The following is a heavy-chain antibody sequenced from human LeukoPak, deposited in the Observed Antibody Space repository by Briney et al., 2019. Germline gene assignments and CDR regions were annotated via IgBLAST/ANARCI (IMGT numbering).Heavy chain of an antibody. CDR1: GYTFTSYD. V-gene: IGHV1-8*01. CDR3: ARWWSGVRTFDDAFDI. CDR2: MNPNSGNT. J-gene: IGHJ3*02. D-gene: IGHD2-15*01. Sequence: GASVKVSCQASGYTFTSYDINWVRQATGQGLEWMGWMNPNSGNTGYAQKFQGRVTMTRNTSISTAYMELSSLRSEDTAVYYCARWWSGVRTFDDAFDIWGQGTMVTVSS.